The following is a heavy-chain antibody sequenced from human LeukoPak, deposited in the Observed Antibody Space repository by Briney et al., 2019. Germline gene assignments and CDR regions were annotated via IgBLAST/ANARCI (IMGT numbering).Heavy chain of an antibody. CDR2: IKQDGSEK. CDR1: GFTFSSYW. J-gene: IGHJ4*02. D-gene: IGHD3-22*01. Sequence: AGGSLRLSCAASGFTFSSYWMSWVRQAPGKGLEWVANIKQDGSEKYYVDSVKGRFTISRDNAKNSLYLQMNSLRAEDTAAYYCARDPSLPHYHDSSGYPVFDYWGQGTLVTVSS. CDR3: ARDPSLPHYHDSSGYPVFDY. V-gene: IGHV3-7*03.